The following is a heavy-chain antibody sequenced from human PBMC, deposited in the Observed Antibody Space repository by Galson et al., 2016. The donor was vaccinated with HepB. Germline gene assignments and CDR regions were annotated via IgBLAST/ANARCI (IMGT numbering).Heavy chain of an antibody. D-gene: IGHD1/OR15-1a*01. CDR2: ISGGGGST. J-gene: IGHJ4*02. CDR3: AKGTTLQVHFGYFDH. V-gene: IGHV3-23*01. Sequence: SLRLSCAASGFTFNNYAMSWVRQAPGKGLEWVSSISGGGGSTYYADSVKGRFTISRDNSRNTLYLQMNSLRVEDTAVYYCAKGTTLQVHFGYFDHWGQGTLVTVAS. CDR1: GFTFNNYA.